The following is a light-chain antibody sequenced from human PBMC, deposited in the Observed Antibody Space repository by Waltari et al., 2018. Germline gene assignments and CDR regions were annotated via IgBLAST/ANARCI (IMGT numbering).Light chain of an antibody. CDR2: LGS. V-gene: IGKV2-28*01. J-gene: IGKJ1*01. CDR1: QSLLYSNGYNY. CDR3: MQAQQAPWT. Sequence: EIVMPPSPLSLPVTPGEPASISCRSSQSLLYSNGYNYLHWYLQKPGQSPQLLIYLGSNRASGVPDRFSGSGSGTDFTLKISRVEAEDVGVYYCMQAQQAPWTFGQGTKVEIK.